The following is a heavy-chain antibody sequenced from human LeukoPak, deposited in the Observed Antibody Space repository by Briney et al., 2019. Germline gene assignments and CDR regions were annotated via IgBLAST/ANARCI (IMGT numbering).Heavy chain of an antibody. J-gene: IGHJ6*02. CDR3: ARLTSGNGLDV. CDR1: GFTFSSFG. CDR2: IYSGDRT. D-gene: IGHD3-3*01. Sequence: PGRSLTLSCAASGFTFSSFGMHWVRQAPGKGLEWVSVIYSGDRTNYADSVKGRFTISRDNSKNTLFFQMNSLRAEDTAVYYCARLTSGNGLDVWGQGTTVTVSS. V-gene: IGHV3-66*04.